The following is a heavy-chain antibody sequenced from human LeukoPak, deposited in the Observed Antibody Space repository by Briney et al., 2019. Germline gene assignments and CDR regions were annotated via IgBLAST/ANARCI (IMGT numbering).Heavy chain of an antibody. CDR1: VYTFTSYR. CDR2: ISAYNGNT. J-gene: IGHJ4*02. Sequence: ASVKVSCKSSVYTFTSYRISWVRQAPGQGLEWMGWISAYNGNTNYAQKLQGRVTMTTDTSTSTAYMELRSLRSDDTAVYYCARWEIQLWLAQDYWGEGTLVTVSP. CDR3: ARWEIQLWLAQDY. V-gene: IGHV1-18*01. D-gene: IGHD5-18*01.